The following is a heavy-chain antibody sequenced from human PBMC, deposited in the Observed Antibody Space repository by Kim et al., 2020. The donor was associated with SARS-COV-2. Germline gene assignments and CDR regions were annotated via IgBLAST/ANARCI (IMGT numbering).Heavy chain of an antibody. CDR2: INHSGST. V-gene: IGHV4-34*01. CDR3: SRALYYYDSSGYYYDGPSDY. J-gene: IGHJ4*02. Sequence: SETLSLTCAVYGGSFSGYYWSWIRQPPGKGLEWIGEINHSGSTNYNPSLKSRVTISVDTSKNQFSLKLSSVTAADTAVYYCSRALYYYDSSGYYYDGPSDYWGQGTLVTVSS. D-gene: IGHD3-22*01. CDR1: GGSFSGYY.